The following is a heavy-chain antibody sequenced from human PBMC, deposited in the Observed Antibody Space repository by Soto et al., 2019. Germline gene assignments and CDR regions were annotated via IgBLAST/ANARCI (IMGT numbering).Heavy chain of an antibody. CDR3: ASRQVVAGTNDYYYGMDV. Sequence: QVQLVQSGAEVKKPGASVKVSCKASGYTFTSSAMHWVRQAPGQRLEWMGWINAGNGNTKYSQKFQGRVTIIRDTAASTAYMKLSSLKSEDTAVYYSASRQVVAGTNDYYYGMDVWGQGTPVTVSS. D-gene: IGHD6-19*01. CDR1: GYTFTSSA. V-gene: IGHV1-3*01. CDR2: INAGNGNT. J-gene: IGHJ6*02.